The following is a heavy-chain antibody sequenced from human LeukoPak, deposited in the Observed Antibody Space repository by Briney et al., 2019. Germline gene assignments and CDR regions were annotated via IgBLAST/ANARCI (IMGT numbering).Heavy chain of an antibody. J-gene: IGHJ4*02. CDR2: INPNSGGT. CDR1: GYTFTCYY. V-gene: IGHV1-2*02. Sequence: ASVKVSCKASGYTFTCYYMHWVRQAPGQGLEWMGWINPNSGGTNYAQKFQGRVTMTRDTSISTAYMELSRLRSDGTAVYYCARGWQWEPYFSDYWGQGTLVTVSS. D-gene: IGHD1-26*01. CDR3: ARGWQWEPYFSDY.